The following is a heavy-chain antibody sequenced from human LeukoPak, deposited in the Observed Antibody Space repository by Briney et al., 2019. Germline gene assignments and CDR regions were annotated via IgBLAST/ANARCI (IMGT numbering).Heavy chain of an antibody. J-gene: IGHJ5*02. V-gene: IGHV4-34*01. CDR2: INHSGST. CDR3: ARVVSPAASGNWFDP. Sequence: SETLSLTCTVYGGSFSGYYWSWIRQPPGKGLEWIGEINHSGSTNYNPSLKSRVTISVDTSKNQFSLKLSSVTAADTAVYYCARVVSPAASGNWFDPWGQGTLVTVSS. D-gene: IGHD2-2*01. CDR1: GGSFSGYY.